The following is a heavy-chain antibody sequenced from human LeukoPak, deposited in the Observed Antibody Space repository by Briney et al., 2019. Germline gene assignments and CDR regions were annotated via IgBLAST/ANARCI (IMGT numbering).Heavy chain of an antibody. Sequence: ASVKASCKTSGYSFSNYGIVWVRQAPGQGLEWMGWISAKNGNTKNSQKVQGSVTMTTDPSTGTAYLDLTSLRADDTAVYYCARASDISWPFENWGQGTLVLVSS. D-gene: IGHD6-13*01. CDR3: ARASDISWPFEN. CDR2: ISAKNGNT. J-gene: IGHJ1*01. V-gene: IGHV1-18*01. CDR1: GYSFSNYG.